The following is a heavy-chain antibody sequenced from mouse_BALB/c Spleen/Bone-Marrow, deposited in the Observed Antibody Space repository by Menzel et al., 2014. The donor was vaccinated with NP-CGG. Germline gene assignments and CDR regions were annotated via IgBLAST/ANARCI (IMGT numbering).Heavy chain of an antibody. CDR3: ARRGWYYAMDY. V-gene: IGHV5-12*01. D-gene: IGHD2-3*01. Sequence: EVKLMESGGGLVQPGGSLKLSCAPSGFTFSDYYMYWVRQTPEKRLEWVAYISNGGDSTYYPDTVKGRFTISRDNAKNTLYLQMSRLKSEDTTMYYCARRGWYYAMDYWGQGTSVTVSS. CDR1: GFTFSDYY. CDR2: ISNGGDST. J-gene: IGHJ4*01.